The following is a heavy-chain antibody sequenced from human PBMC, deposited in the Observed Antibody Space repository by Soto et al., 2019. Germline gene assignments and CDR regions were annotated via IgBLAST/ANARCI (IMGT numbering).Heavy chain of an antibody. Sequence: GGSLRLSCAASGFTFSNAWMNWVRQAPGKGLEWVGRIKSKTDGGTTDYAAPVKGRFTISRDDSKNTLYLQMNSLKTEDTAVYYCTTLTAAGTYYFDYWGQGTLVTVSS. CDR1: GFTFSNAW. V-gene: IGHV3-15*07. D-gene: IGHD6-13*01. CDR2: IKSKTDGGTT. CDR3: TTLTAAGTYYFDY. J-gene: IGHJ4*02.